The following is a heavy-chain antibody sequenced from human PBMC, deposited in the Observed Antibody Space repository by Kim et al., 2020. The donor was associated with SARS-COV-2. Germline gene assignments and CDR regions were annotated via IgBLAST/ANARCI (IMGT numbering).Heavy chain of an antibody. V-gene: IGHV3-23*01. CDR3: ARRKYLD. Sequence: GGSLRLSCAASGFTFSSEGMGWVRQAPGKGLEWVSSLSAGGTYSYYADSVKGRFTISRDDSKNTLFLQMSSLRAEDTAIYFCARRKYLDWGQGALVTVSS. J-gene: IGHJ4*02. CDR2: LSAGGTYS. CDR1: GFTFSSEG. D-gene: IGHD6-6*01.